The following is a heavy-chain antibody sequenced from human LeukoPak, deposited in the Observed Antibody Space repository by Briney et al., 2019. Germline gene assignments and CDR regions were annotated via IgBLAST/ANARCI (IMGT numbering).Heavy chain of an antibody. CDR2: ISYDGSNK. CDR1: GFTFSSYA. D-gene: IGHD1-26*01. J-gene: IGHJ4*02. V-gene: IGHV3-30*04. Sequence: GRSLRLSCAASGFTFSSYAMHWVRQAPGKGLEWVAVISYDGSNKYYADSVKGRFTISRGNSKNTLYLQMNSLRAEDTAVYYCARDRIVGATIRYYFDYWGQGTLVTVSS. CDR3: ARDRIVGATIRYYFDY.